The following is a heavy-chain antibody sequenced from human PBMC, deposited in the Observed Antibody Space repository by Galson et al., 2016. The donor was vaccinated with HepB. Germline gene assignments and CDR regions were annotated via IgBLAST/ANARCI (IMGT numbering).Heavy chain of an antibody. D-gene: IGHD1-26*01. CDR2: IDWDDDK. CDR1: GFSLTTNGMS. Sequence: PALVKPTQTLTLTCTFSGFSLTTNGMSMSWIRQPPGKALEWLARIDWDDDKYYSPSLKTRLYISKDTSKNQVVLMMTNMDPVDTGTYFCARTRVGVAGYWGHGTLVTISS. CDR3: ARTRVGVAGY. J-gene: IGHJ4*01. V-gene: IGHV2-70*11.